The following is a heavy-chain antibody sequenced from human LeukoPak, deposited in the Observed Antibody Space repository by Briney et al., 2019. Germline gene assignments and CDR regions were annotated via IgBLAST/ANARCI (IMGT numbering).Heavy chain of an antibody. Sequence: SETLSLTCTVSGGSISSSSYYWGWIRQPPGKGLEWIGSIYYSGSTYYNPSLKSRVTISVDTSKNQFSLKLSSVTAADTAVYYCANRIQSRDIAAAGNDAFDIWGQGTMVTVSS. V-gene: IGHV4-39*07. J-gene: IGHJ3*02. D-gene: IGHD6-13*01. CDR3: ANRIQSRDIAAAGNDAFDI. CDR1: GGSISSSSYY. CDR2: IYYSGST.